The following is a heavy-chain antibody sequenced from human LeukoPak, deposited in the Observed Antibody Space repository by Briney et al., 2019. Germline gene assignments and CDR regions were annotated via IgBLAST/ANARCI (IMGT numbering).Heavy chain of an antibody. CDR2: ISYDGSNK. CDR1: GFTFSSYA. Sequence: GGSLRLSCAASGFTFSSYAKHWVRQAPGKGLEWVAVISYDGSNKYYADSVKGRFTISRDNSKNTLYLQMNSLRAEDTAVYYCARGSGYYSYFDYWGQGTLVTVSS. V-gene: IGHV3-30-3*01. CDR3: ARGSGYYSYFDY. J-gene: IGHJ4*02. D-gene: IGHD3-22*01.